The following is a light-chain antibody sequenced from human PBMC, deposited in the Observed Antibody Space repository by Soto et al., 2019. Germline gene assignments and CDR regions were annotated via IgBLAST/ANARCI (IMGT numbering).Light chain of an antibody. V-gene: IGKV1-9*01. CDR3: QQVNFYSWT. Sequence: DIPLTQSPSFLSASVGDRVTITCRASQGISSHLAWYQQKPGKAPKLLIYAASTLQSGVPSRFSGSGSGTEFTLTISSLQPEDFATYYCQQVNFYSWTFGQGTKVEIK. CDR1: QGISSH. J-gene: IGKJ1*01. CDR2: AAS.